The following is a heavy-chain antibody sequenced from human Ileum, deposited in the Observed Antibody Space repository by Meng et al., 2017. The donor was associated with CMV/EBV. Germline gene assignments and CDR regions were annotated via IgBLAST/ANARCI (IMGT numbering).Heavy chain of an antibody. CDR3: VTADHHAIKY. J-gene: IGHJ4*02. CDR1: GSFSPYT. Sequence: QGQIQQWGAGLLKPSETRSLTCSLGGSFSPYTWSWIRQAPGKGLEWIGEINQYGSTNFNPSVKSRVTISRDTSKNQFSLRLNSVTAADAAVYYCVTADHHAIKYWGQGTLVTVSS. V-gene: IGHV4-34*01. CDR2: INQYGST. D-gene: IGHD5-12*01.